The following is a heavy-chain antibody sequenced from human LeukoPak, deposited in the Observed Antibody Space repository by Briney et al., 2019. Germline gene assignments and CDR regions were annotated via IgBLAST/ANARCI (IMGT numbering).Heavy chain of an antibody. V-gene: IGHV1-69*13. J-gene: IGHJ5*02. Sequence: SVKVSCKASGGTFSSYAISWVRQAPGQGLEWMGGIIPIFGTANYAQKFQGRVTITADGSTSTAYMELSSLRSEDTAVYYCARRRGLYYDFWSGYFNWFDPWGQGTLVTVSS. CDR3: ARRRGLYYDFWSGYFNWFDP. CDR1: GGTFSSYA. D-gene: IGHD3-3*01. CDR2: IIPIFGTA.